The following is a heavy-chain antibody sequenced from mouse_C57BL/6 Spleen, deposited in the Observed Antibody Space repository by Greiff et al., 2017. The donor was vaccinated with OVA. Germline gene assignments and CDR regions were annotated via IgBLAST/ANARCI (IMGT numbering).Heavy chain of an antibody. J-gene: IGHJ2*01. D-gene: IGHD2-1*01. Sequence: VQLQQSGPELVKPGASVKISCKASGYTFTDYYMNWVKQSHGKSLEWIGDINPNNGGTSYNQKFKGKATLTVDKSSSTAYMQLSSLTSEDSAVYYCARWIYYGNSFDYWGQGTTLTVSS. V-gene: IGHV1-26*01. CDR1: GYTFTDYY. CDR3: ARWIYYGNSFDY. CDR2: INPNNGGT.